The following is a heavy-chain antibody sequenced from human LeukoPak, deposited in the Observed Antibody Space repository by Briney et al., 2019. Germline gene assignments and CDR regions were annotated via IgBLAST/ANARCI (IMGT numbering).Heavy chain of an antibody. J-gene: IGHJ4*02. Sequence: SETLSLTCTVSGGSISSSSYYWGWIRQPPGKGLEWIGSIYYSGSTYYNPSLKSRVTISVDTSKNQFSLKLSSVTAADTAVYYCARDRARQQLAHFDYWSQGTLVTVSS. CDR2: IYYSGST. D-gene: IGHD6-13*01. CDR1: GGSISSSSYY. CDR3: ARDRARQQLAHFDY. V-gene: IGHV4-39*07.